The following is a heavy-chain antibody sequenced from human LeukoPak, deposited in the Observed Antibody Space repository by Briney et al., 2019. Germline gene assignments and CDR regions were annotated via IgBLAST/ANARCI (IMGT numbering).Heavy chain of an antibody. CDR2: IYSGGST. CDR1: GFTVSSNY. CDR3: ARIRPNYYGSGSYFPGEFDY. V-gene: IGHV3-53*01. Sequence: GGSLRLSCAASGFTVSSNYMSWVRQAPGKGLEWVSVIYSGGSTYYADSVKGRFTISRDNSKNTLYLQMNSLRAEDTAVYYCARIRPNYYGSGSYFPGEFDYWGQGTLVTVSS. D-gene: IGHD3-10*01. J-gene: IGHJ4*02.